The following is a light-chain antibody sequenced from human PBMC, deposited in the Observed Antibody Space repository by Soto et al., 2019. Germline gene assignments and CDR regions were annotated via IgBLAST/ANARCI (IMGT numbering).Light chain of an antibody. CDR2: LTS. CDR3: LLYYNGAWV. V-gene: IGLV7-43*01. J-gene: IGLJ3*02. Sequence: QAVVTQEPSLTVSPGGTVTLTCASSTGAVTSTYYPNWFQQKPGQAPRALIYLTSNKHSWTPARFSGSLLGGKAALTLSGVQPEDEAEYYCLLYYNGAWVFGGGTQLTVL. CDR1: TGAVTSTYY.